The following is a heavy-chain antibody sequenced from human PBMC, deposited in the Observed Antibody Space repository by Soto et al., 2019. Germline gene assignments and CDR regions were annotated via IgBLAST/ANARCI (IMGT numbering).Heavy chain of an antibody. J-gene: IGHJ6*02. D-gene: IGHD4-17*01. V-gene: IGHV1-69*13. CDR2: IIPIFGTA. Sequence: SVKVSCKASGGTFSSYAISWVRQAPGQGLEWMGGIIPIFGTANYAQKFQGRVTITADESTSTAYMELSSLRSEDTAVYYCARDRNGDYEDYYYGMDVWGQGTSVTVS. CDR1: GGTFSSYA. CDR3: ARDRNGDYEDYYYGMDV.